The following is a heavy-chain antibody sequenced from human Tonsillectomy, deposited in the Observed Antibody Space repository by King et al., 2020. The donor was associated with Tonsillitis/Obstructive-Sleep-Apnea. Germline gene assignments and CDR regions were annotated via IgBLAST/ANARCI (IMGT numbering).Heavy chain of an antibody. J-gene: IGHJ4*02. V-gene: IGHV1-69*12. D-gene: IGHD2-2*01. CDR3: ATSPANIVVVPTTLHFDY. CDR2: IIPIFGTT. Sequence: QLVQSGAEVKKPGSSVRVSCRASGGTFSNYNINWVRQAPEQGLQWMGGIIPIFGTTDYAQKFQGRVTITADESTSTAYMDLSSLRSEDTAVYYCATSPANIVVVPTTLHFDYWGQGTLVTVSS. CDR1: GGTFSNYN.